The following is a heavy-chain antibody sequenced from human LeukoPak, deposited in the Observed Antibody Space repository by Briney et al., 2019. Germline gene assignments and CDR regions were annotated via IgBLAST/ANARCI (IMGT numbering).Heavy chain of an antibody. J-gene: IGHJ3*02. CDR3: ARSHEKTRAFDI. Sequence: GGSLRLSCAASGFTFSSYGMHWVRQAPGKGLEWVAVIWYDGSNKYYADSVKGRFTISRDNSKNTLCLQMNSLRAEDTAVYYCARSHEKTRAFDIWGQGTMVTVSS. CDR2: IWYDGSNK. V-gene: IGHV3-33*01. CDR1: GFTFSSYG.